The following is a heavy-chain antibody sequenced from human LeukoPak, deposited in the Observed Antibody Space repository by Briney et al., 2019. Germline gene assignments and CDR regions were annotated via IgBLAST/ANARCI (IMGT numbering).Heavy chain of an antibody. CDR1: GFTFSSYA. J-gene: IGHJ4*02. Sequence: GGSLRLSCSASGFTFSSYAMTWVRQAPGKGLEWVLSISTSGVSTNYAVSVKGRFTISRDNSKTMVYLQMNSVRAEDTAVYYCAKNTSGTYLDYWGQGILVTVSS. CDR2: ISTSGVST. D-gene: IGHD1-26*01. CDR3: AKNTSGTYLDY. V-gene: IGHV3-23*01.